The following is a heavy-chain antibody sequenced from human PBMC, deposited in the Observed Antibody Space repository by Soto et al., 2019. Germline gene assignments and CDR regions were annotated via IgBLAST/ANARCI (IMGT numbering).Heavy chain of an antibody. Sequence: QVQLQESGPGLVKPSETLSLTCTVSGGSISSYYWSWIRQPPGKGLEWIGYIYYSGSTNYNPSLKSRVTISVDTSKNLFSLKLSSVTAADTAVYYCARTKIFGPDLGYYGMDVWGQGTTVTVSS. J-gene: IGHJ6*02. CDR2: IYYSGST. CDR1: GGSISSYY. V-gene: IGHV4-59*01. D-gene: IGHD3-3*01. CDR3: ARTKIFGPDLGYYGMDV.